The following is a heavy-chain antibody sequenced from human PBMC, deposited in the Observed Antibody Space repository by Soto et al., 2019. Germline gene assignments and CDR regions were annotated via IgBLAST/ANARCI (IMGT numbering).Heavy chain of an antibody. CDR1: GFTFSSYA. D-gene: IGHD3-3*01. CDR2: ISGSGGST. Sequence: PGGSLRLSCAASGFTFSSYAMSWVRQAPGKGLEWVSAISGSGGSTYYADSVKGRFTISRDNSKNTLYLQMNSLRAEDTAVYYCAKGLNYDFWSGYYNDYWGQGTLVTVSS. V-gene: IGHV3-23*01. CDR3: AKGLNYDFWSGYYNDY. J-gene: IGHJ4*02.